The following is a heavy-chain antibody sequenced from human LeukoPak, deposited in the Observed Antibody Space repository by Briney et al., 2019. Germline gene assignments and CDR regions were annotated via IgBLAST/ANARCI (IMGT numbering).Heavy chain of an antibody. V-gene: IGHV3-21*01. CDR3: AREVIIVGAIDY. Sequence: PGGSLRLSCAASGFTFSGYSMNWVRQAPGKGLEWVSSISSSSSYIYYADSVKGRFTISRDNAKNSLYLQMNSLRAEDTAVYYCAREVIIVGAIDYWGQGTLVTVSS. J-gene: IGHJ4*02. CDR1: GFTFSGYS. D-gene: IGHD1-26*01. CDR2: ISSSSSYI.